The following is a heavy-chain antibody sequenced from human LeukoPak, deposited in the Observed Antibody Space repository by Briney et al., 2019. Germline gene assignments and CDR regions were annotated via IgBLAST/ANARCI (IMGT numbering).Heavy chain of an antibody. CDR3: ASSEAGMNYYYYYMDV. CDR2: ISSSGSTI. J-gene: IGHJ6*03. V-gene: IGHV3-48*03. CDR1: GFTFSSYE. Sequence: PGGSLRLSCAASGFTFSSYEMNWVRQAPGKGLEWVSYISSSGSTIYYADSVKGRFTISRDNAKNSLYLQMNSLRAEDTAVYYCASSEAGMNYYYYYMDVWGKGTTVTVSS. D-gene: IGHD6-13*01.